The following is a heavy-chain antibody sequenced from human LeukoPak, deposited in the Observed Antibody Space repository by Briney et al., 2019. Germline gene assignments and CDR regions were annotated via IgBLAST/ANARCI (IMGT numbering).Heavy chain of an antibody. Sequence: SETLSLTCTVSGGSISSSSYYWGWIRQPPGKGLEWIGSIYYSGSTYYNPSLKSRVTISVDTSKNQFSLKLSSVTAADTAVYYWASDERQIVGANDDSRLDYWGQGTLVTVSS. CDR2: IYYSGST. V-gene: IGHV4-39*07. J-gene: IGHJ4*02. D-gene: IGHD1-26*01. CDR3: ASDERQIVGANDDSRLDY. CDR1: GGSISSSSYY.